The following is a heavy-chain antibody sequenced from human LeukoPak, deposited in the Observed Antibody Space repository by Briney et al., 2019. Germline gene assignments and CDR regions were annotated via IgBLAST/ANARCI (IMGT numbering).Heavy chain of an antibody. CDR3: ARGGVYSTSAVDY. D-gene: IGHD6-6*01. Sequence: GGSLRLSCAASGFTFSTYWMHWVRQAPGKGLVWVSRINSDGSSTIYADSVKGRFTISRDNAKNTLYLQMNSLRADDTAVYYCARGGVYSTSAVDYWVQGTLVTVSS. J-gene: IGHJ4*02. V-gene: IGHV3-74*01. CDR1: GFTFSTYW. CDR2: INSDGSST.